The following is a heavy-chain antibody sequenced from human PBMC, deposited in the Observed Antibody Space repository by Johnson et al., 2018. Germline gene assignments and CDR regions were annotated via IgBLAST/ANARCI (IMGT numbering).Heavy chain of an antibody. CDR3: TTEGYTYGYHALDI. D-gene: IGHD5-18*01. J-gene: IGHJ3*02. CDR1: GFNFRIAW. CDR2: VRSKIRGETT. V-gene: IGHV3-15*01. Sequence: VQLVESGGGFVEPGGSLRLSCAASGFNFRIAWMSWVRQAPGKRLVWVGRVRSKIRGETTEYDAPVKGRFTISREDSRNSMYLEMNSVGTEDTAVYYCTTEGYTYGYHALDIWGQGTRVTLSS.